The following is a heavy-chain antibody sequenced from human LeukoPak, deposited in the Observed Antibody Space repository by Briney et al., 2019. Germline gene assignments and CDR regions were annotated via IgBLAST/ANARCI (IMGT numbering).Heavy chain of an antibody. V-gene: IGHV3-66*01. D-gene: IGHD5-18*01. Sequence: GGSLRLSCAAPGFTVSSSYMSWVRQALGKGLEWVSVIYSGGSTYYAGSVKGRFTISRDNSKSTLYLQMNSLRAEDTAVYYCARDSYPLGYSYGSGWGQGTLVTVSS. CDR3: ARDSYPLGYSYGSG. CDR1: GFTVSSSY. J-gene: IGHJ4*02. CDR2: IYSGGST.